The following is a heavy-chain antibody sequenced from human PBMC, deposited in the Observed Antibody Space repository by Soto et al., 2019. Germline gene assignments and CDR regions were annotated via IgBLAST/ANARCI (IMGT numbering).Heavy chain of an antibody. Sequence: QITLKESGPTLVKPTQTLTLTCTFSGFSLSTSGVGVGWIRQPPGKALEWLGIIYWDDDKRYIPSLKSRLTTTKDTPKNQLVLTMANMNPVDTATYYCAHLPWKQLWPRAPVVYWGQGTPVTVSS. V-gene: IGHV2-5*02. CDR1: GFSLSTSGVG. D-gene: IGHD5-18*01. J-gene: IGHJ4*02. CDR2: IYWDDDK. CDR3: AHLPWKQLWPRAPVVY.